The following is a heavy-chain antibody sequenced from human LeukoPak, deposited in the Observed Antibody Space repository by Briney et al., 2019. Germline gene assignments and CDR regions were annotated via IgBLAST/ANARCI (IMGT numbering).Heavy chain of an antibody. CDR1: GFTFSTYS. CDR2: ISSISSYI. Sequence: GGSLRLSCAASGFTFSTYSMNWVRQAPGKGLEWVSSISSISSYIYYADSVKGRFTISRDNAKNSLYLQMNSLRAEDTAVYYCAMSQLRFLEWPAYQAFDLWGRGTLVTVSS. V-gene: IGHV3-21*01. J-gene: IGHJ2*01. CDR3: AMSQLRFLEWPAYQAFDL. D-gene: IGHD3-3*01.